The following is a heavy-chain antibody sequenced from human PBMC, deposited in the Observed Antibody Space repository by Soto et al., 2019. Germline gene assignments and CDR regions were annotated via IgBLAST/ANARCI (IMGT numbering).Heavy chain of an antibody. Sequence: SETLSLTCTVSGGSISSYYWSWIRQPLGKGLEWIGYIYYSGSTNYNPSLKSRVTISVDTSKNQFSLKLSSVTAADTAVYYCARGGLYGYSYGYVHDYWGQGTLVTVSS. CDR1: GGSISSYY. D-gene: IGHD5-18*01. V-gene: IGHV4-59*01. CDR3: ARGGLYGYSYGYVHDY. J-gene: IGHJ4*02. CDR2: IYYSGST.